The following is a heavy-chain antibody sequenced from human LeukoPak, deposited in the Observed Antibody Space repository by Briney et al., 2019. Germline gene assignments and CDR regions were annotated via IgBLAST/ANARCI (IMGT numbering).Heavy chain of an antibody. CDR2: INHSGST. D-gene: IGHD6-13*01. CDR1: GGSFSGYY. CDR3: ARVYSSSHYYYYYYMDV. J-gene: IGHJ6*03. Sequence: NPSETLSLTCAVYGGSFSGYYWSWIRQPPGKGLEWIGEINHSGSTNYNPSLKSRVTISVDTSKSQFSLKLSSVTAADTAVYYCARVYSSSHYYYYYYMDVWGKGTTVTVSS. V-gene: IGHV4-34*01.